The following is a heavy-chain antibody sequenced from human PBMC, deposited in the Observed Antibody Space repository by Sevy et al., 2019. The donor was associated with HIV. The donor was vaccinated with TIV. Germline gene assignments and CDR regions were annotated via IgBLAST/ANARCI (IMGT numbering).Heavy chain of an antibody. Sequence: GGSLRLSCAASGFTFSSYAMHWVRQAPGKGLEWVAVISDDGSNKYYADSVKGRFTISRDNSKNTLYLQMNSLRAEDTAVYYCARDDDHGAFDIWGQGTMVTVSS. CDR3: ARDDDHGAFDI. CDR1: GFTFSSYA. CDR2: ISDDGSNK. V-gene: IGHV3-30-3*01. J-gene: IGHJ3*02.